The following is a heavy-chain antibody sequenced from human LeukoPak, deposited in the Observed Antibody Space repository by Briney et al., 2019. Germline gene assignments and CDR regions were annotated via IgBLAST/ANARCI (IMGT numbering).Heavy chain of an antibody. D-gene: IGHD3-22*01. Sequence: GASVKVSCKASGYTFTSYDINWARQATGQGLEWMGWMNPNSGNTGYAQKFQGRVTMTRYTSISTAYMELSSLRSEDTAVYYCARVRDYYDSSGYTDAFDIWGQGTMVTVSS. CDR3: ARVRDYYDSSGYTDAFDI. CDR1: GYTFTSYD. CDR2: MNPNSGNT. J-gene: IGHJ3*02. V-gene: IGHV1-8*01.